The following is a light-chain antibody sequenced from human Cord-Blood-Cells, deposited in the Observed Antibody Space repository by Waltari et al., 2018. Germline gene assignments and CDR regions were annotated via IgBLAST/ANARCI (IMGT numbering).Light chain of an antibody. CDR3: QSADSSGTVV. CDR2: KDS. Sequence: SSELTQPPSVSVSPGQPARTTCSGDALPKQYAYWYQQKPGQAPVLVIYKDSERPSGIPERFSGSSSGTTVTLTISGVQAEDEADYYCQSADSSGTVVFGGGTKLTVL. CDR1: ALPKQY. V-gene: IGLV3-25*03. J-gene: IGLJ2*01.